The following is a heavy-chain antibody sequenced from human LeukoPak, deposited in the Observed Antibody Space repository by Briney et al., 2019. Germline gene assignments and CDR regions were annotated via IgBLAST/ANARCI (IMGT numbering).Heavy chain of an antibody. Sequence: GGSLRLSCAASGFTFSSYAMSCVRQSSGKGLEWVSGISGSGGTTHDADSVKGRFTISRDNYENTLYLQMSSLRVEDTAIYYCAKGVYSTASGAFDIWGQGTLVTVSS. J-gene: IGHJ3*02. CDR3: AKGVYSTASGAFDI. D-gene: IGHD6-13*01. CDR1: GFTFSSYA. V-gene: IGHV3-23*01. CDR2: ISGSGGTT.